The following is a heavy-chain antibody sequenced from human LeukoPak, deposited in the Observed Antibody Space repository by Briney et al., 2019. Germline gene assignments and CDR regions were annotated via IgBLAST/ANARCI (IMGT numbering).Heavy chain of an antibody. V-gene: IGHV3-21*04. Sequence: PGGSLRLSCAASGFTFSTYSMNWVRQAPGKGLEWVSSISSSSSRIYYADSVKGRFTISRDNSKNTLYLQMNSLRAEDTAVYYCAKAYFYSNTYFDYWGQGTLVTVSS. CDR3: AKAYFYSNTYFDY. CDR1: GFTFSTYS. J-gene: IGHJ4*02. CDR2: ISSSSSRI. D-gene: IGHD6-13*01.